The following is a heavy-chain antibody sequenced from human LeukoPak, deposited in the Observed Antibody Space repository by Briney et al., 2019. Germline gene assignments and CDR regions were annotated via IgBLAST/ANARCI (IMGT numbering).Heavy chain of an antibody. CDR1: GGSISSGYY. V-gene: IGHV4-38-2*02. CDR3: AADRTGLAFDI. D-gene: IGHD3-22*01. Sequence: NPSETLSLTCTVSGGSISSGYYWGCFRQPPGKGLEWIASIYHSGSTYYNPSLKSRVTISVDTSKNQFSLKLSSVTAADTAVYYCAADRTGLAFDIWGQGTMVTVSS. CDR2: IYHSGST. J-gene: IGHJ3*02.